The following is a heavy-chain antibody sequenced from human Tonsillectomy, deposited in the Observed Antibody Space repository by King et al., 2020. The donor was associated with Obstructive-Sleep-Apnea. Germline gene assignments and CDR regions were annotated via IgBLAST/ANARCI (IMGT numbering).Heavy chain of an antibody. CDR2: INPNSGGT. Sequence: QVQLVESGAEVKKPGASVKVSCKGSGYTFTDYYMHWVRQAPGQGLEWMGWINPNSGGTNYAQKFQGRVTMTRDTSISTAYMELGRLTSADTAVYSCARACPPAFGSGSENWFDPWGQGTLVTVSS. CDR1: GYTFTDYY. D-gene: IGHD3-10*01. J-gene: IGHJ5*02. V-gene: IGHV1-2*02. CDR3: ARACPPAFGSGSENWFDP.